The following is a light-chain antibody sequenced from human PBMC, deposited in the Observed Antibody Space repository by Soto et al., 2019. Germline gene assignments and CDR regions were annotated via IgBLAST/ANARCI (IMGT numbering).Light chain of an antibody. CDR3: QQYVKWPWT. J-gene: IGKJ1*01. CDR1: QSVSGD. V-gene: IGKV3-15*01. Sequence: EVVVTQSPGTLSLAPGERATLSCRASQSVSGDLAWYQQKPGQAPRLFIYGASTRATGIPARFSGSGSGTEFTLTISSLQSEDFAVYYCQQYVKWPWTFGQGTKVDIK. CDR2: GAS.